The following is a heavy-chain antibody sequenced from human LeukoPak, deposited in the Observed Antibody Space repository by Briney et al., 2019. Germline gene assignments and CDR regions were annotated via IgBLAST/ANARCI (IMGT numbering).Heavy chain of an antibody. CDR3: AREKGATALDPFDI. CDR1: GGSISSYY. CDR2: IYYSGST. V-gene: IGHV4-59*12. D-gene: IGHD1-26*01. J-gene: IGHJ3*02. Sequence: PSETLSLTCTVSGGSISSYYWSWIRQPPGKGLEWVGYIYYSGSTNYNPSLKSRVTISVDTSKNQFSLKLSSVTAADTAVYYCAREKGATALDPFDIWGQGTMVTVSS.